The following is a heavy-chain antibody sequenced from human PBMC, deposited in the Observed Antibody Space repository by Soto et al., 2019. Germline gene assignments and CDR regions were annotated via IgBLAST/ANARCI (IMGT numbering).Heavy chain of an antibody. CDR1: GGTFSSYA. CDR3: ARARQRVVPAAIYYYYGMDV. J-gene: IGHJ6*02. D-gene: IGHD2-2*01. CDR2: VIPIFRTA. Sequence: QVQLVQSGAEVKKPGSSVKVSCKASGGTFSSYAISWVRQAPGQGLEGMGGVIPIFRTAHYAQKFQGRVTITADECTSTAYMELSSLRSEDTAVYYCARARQRVVPAAIYYYYGMDVWGQGTTVTVSS. V-gene: IGHV1-69*01.